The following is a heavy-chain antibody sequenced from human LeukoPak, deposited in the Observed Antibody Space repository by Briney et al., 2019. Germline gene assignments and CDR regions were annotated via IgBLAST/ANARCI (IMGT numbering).Heavy chain of an antibody. V-gene: IGHV3-9*01. Sequence: YLRLSCAASGFTFDDYAMHWVRQAQGKGLDWVSGISGNSGSIGYADSVQGRLTSSRDNAKHSLYLQMNSLRAEDTALYYCAKSSGAIAPCYFDYWGQGTLVTVSS. CDR1: GFTFDDYA. CDR3: AKSSGAIAPCYFDY. D-gene: IGHD6-13*01. CDR2: ISGNSGSI. J-gene: IGHJ4*02.